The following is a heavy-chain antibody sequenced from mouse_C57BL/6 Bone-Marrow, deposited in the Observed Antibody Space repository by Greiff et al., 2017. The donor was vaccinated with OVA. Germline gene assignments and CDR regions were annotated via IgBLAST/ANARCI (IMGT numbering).Heavy chain of an antibody. V-gene: IGHV5-6*02. Sequence: DVKLVESGGDLVKPGGSLKLSCAASGFTFSSYGMSWVRQTPDKRLEWVATISSGGSYTYYPDSVKGRFTISRDNAKNTLYLQMSSLKSEDTAMYYCARHWPYDRYYFDYWGQGTTLTVSS. J-gene: IGHJ2*01. CDR2: ISSGGSYT. CDR1: GFTFSSYG. D-gene: IGHD2-3*01. CDR3: ARHWPYDRYYFDY.